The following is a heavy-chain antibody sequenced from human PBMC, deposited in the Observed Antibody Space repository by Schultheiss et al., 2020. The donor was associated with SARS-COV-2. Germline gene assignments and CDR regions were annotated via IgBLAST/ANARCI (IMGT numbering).Heavy chain of an antibody. V-gene: IGHV3-33*03. CDR2: IWYDGSNK. CDR1: GFTFSSYG. Sequence: GGSLRLSCAASGFTFSSYGMHWVRQAPGKGLEWVAVIWYDGSNKYYADSVKGRFTISRDKSRNTLYLQMNSLSAEDTAVYYCAKYTFGGLLDTLYYYYGMDVWGQGTTVTVSS. CDR3: AKYTFGGLLDTLYYYYGMDV. D-gene: IGHD3-16*02. J-gene: IGHJ6*02.